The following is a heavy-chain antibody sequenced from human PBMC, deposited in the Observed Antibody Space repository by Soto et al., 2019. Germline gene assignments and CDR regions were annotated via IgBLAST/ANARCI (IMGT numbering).Heavy chain of an antibody. V-gene: IGHV3-23*01. D-gene: IGHD3-16*01. J-gene: IGHJ4*02. CDR3: AKDFGDRKNFFDS. CDR1: GFTFSNYA. Sequence: GGPLRLSCAASGFTFSNYAMTWVRQAPGKGLEWVSLLSASGVTTHYADSVEGRFTVSRDNSKNKLFLQMNSLRAEDTAVYYCAKDFGDRKNFFDSWGLGTPVTVSS. CDR2: LSASGVTT.